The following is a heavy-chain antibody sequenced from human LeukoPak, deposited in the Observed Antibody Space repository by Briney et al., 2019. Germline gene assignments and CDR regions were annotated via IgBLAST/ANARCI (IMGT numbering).Heavy chain of an antibody. D-gene: IGHD6-19*01. CDR2: ISYDGSNK. V-gene: IGHV3-30*01. Sequence: ISYDGSNKYYADSVKGRFTISRDNSKNTLYLQMNSLRAEDTAVYYCARGGYSSGWYVFGYWGQGTLVTVSS. CDR3: ARGGYSSGWYVFGY. J-gene: IGHJ4*02.